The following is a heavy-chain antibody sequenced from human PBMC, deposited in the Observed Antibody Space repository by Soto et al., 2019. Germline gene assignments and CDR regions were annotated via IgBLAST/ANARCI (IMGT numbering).Heavy chain of an antibody. Sequence: EVQLVESGGGLVKPGESLRLSCAASGFTFSTAWMTWVCQAPGRGLEWVARIKTTSDGGTIHYAAPVKGRFTISRDDSKDTLFLQMNSLKIEDTALYYCIRDPYGSTWGQGTLVTVSS. V-gene: IGHV3-15*01. J-gene: IGHJ5*02. D-gene: IGHD3-10*01. CDR3: IRDPYGST. CDR2: IKTTSDGGTI. CDR1: GFTFSTAW.